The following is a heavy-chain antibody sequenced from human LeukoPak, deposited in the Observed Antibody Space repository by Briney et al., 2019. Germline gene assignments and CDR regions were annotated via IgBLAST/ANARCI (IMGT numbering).Heavy chain of an antibody. CDR1: GGSNTSYY. CDR3: ARKAPKKAWFDP. J-gene: IGHJ5*02. CDR2: SHPSGNS. Sequence: PSETLSLTCTVSGGSNTSYYWSWIRQPPGKGLEWIGYSHPSGNSKYSPSLKSRVNISIETSRNQFSLKLSSVTAADTAVYYCARKAPKKAWFDPWGQGTLVTVSS. V-gene: IGHV4-4*09.